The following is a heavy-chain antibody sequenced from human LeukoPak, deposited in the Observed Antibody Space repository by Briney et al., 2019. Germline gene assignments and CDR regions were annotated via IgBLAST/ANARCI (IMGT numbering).Heavy chain of an antibody. CDR1: GFPFSSYS. CDR3: ARSGNLPQTTKPIDAFDN. V-gene: IGHV3-48*04. D-gene: IGHD1-7*01. J-gene: IGHJ3*02. Sequence: HPGGSLRLSCAASGFPFSSYSMNWVRQAPGKGLEWISHISSRSTIYYADSVKGRFTISRDNAKNSLHLQMNRLRGEDTAVYYCARSGNLPQTTKPIDAFDNWGQGTMVTVSS. CDR2: ISSRSTI.